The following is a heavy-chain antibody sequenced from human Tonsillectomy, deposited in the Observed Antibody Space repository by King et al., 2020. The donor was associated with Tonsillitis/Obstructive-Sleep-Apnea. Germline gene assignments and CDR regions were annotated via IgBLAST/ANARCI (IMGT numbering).Heavy chain of an antibody. Sequence: VQLVESGAEVKKPGASVKVSRKASGYTFTSYYMHWVRQAPGQGLEWMGIINPSGGSTSYAQKFQGRVTMTRDTSTSTVYMELSSLRSEDTAVYYCARDGKELGRSHYFDYWGQGTLVTVSS. V-gene: IGHV1-46*01. CDR3: ARDGKELGRSHYFDY. CDR1: GYTFTSYY. CDR2: INPSGGST. D-gene: IGHD7-27*01. J-gene: IGHJ4*02.